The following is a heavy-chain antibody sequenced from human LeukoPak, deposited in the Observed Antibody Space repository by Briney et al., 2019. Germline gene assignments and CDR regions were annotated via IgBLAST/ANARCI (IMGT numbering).Heavy chain of an antibody. V-gene: IGHV4-38-2*02. D-gene: IGHD2-2*01. CDR3: ARVRATPDIVVVPAAIPLDWYFDL. Sequence: SETLSLTCTVSGYSISSGYYWGWIRQPPGKGLEWIGSIYHSGSTYYNPSLKSRVTISVDTSKNQFSLKLSSVTAADTAVYYCARVRATPDIVVVPAAIPLDWYFDLWGRGTLVTVSS. CDR2: IYHSGST. J-gene: IGHJ2*01. CDR1: GYSISSGYY.